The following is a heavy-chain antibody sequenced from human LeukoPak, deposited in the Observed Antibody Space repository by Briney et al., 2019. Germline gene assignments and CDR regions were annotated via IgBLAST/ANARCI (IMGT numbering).Heavy chain of an antibody. D-gene: IGHD3-22*01. CDR1: GGSFSGYY. Sequence: SETLSLTCAVYGGSFSGYYWSWIRQPPGKGLEWIGEINHSGSTNYNPSLKSRVAISVDTSKNQFSLKLSSVTAADTAVYYCASTDYHDSSGYYTWGQGTLVTVSS. CDR2: INHSGST. V-gene: IGHV4-34*01. J-gene: IGHJ5*02. CDR3: ASTDYHDSSGYYT.